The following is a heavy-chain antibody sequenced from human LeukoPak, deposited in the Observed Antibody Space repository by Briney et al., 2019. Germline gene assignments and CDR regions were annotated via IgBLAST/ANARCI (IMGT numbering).Heavy chain of an antibody. J-gene: IGHJ4*02. Sequence: GSLRLSRAASGFTFSDYSMDWVRQAPGKGLEWVSYITSSNSNIQYADSVKGRFTISRDNAENSLYLQMNNLRAEDTAVYYCARDMSSRSWHAFDYWGQGILVTVSS. CDR3: ARDMSSRSWHAFDY. V-gene: IGHV3-48*01. CDR1: GFTFSDYS. D-gene: IGHD6-13*01. CDR2: ITSSNSNI.